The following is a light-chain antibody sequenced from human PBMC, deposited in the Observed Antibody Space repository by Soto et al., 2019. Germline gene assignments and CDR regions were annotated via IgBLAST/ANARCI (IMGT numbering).Light chain of an antibody. CDR2: EVS. CDR1: SSDVGSYNY. Sequence: QSALTQPPSASGSPGQTVTISCTGTSSDVGSYNYVSWYQQHPGKAPKLVIYEVSKRPSGVPDRFSGSKSGHTASLTVSGLQAEDEADYYCSSYAGINKVFGGGTQLTVL. CDR3: SSYAGINKV. V-gene: IGLV2-8*01. J-gene: IGLJ2*01.